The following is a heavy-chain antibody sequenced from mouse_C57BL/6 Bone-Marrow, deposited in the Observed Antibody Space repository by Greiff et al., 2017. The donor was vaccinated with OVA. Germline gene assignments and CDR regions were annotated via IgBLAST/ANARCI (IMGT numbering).Heavy chain of an antibody. J-gene: IGHJ1*03. V-gene: IGHV2-5*01. CDR3: AKGDYGSSYPEVDV. CDR2: RGRGGST. CDR1: GFSLTSYG. Sequence: VQLQQSGPGLVQPSQSLSITCTVSGFSLTSYGVPWVRQSPGKGLGWLGVRGRGGSTDYNAAFMSRLSITKDNSKSQVFFKMNSLQADDTAIYYCAKGDYGSSYPEVDVWGTGTTVTVSS. D-gene: IGHD1-1*01.